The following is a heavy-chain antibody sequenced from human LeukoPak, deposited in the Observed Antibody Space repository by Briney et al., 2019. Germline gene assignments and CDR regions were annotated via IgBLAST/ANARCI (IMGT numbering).Heavy chain of an antibody. V-gene: IGHV4-39*01. CDR1: GDSISSSSYY. CDR2: IYYSGST. CDR3: ARVLPQWLARYYFDC. Sequence: SETLSLTCTVSGDSISSSSYYWGWTRQPPGKGLEWIGTIYYSGSTYYSPSLESRVTISIDTSKNQFSLRLNSVTAADTAVYYCARVLPQWLARYYFDCWGQGTLVTVSS. D-gene: IGHD6-19*01. J-gene: IGHJ4*02.